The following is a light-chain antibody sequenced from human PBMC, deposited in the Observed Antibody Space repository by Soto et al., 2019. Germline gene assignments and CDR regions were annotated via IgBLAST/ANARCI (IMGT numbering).Light chain of an antibody. CDR1: STDVGSYDL. CDR2: EVS. V-gene: IGLV2-14*02. Sequence: QSALTQPASVSGSPGQSITISCTGTSTDVGSYDLVSWYQQHPGKAPKLMIYEVSERPSGVSNRFSGSKSGNTASLAISGLQSEDEADYYCAAWDDSLNGVVFGGGTKLTVL. CDR3: AAWDDSLNGVV. J-gene: IGLJ2*01.